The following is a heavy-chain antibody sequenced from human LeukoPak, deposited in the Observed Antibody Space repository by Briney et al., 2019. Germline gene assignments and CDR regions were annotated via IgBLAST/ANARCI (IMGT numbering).Heavy chain of an antibody. D-gene: IGHD6-13*01. J-gene: IGHJ4*02. V-gene: IGHV3-11*01. CDR1: GFTFSDYY. CDR2: ISSSGSTI. CDR3: ATGIAAAATFTDY. Sequence: GGSLRLSCAASGFTFSDYYMSWIRQAPGKGLEWVSYISSSGSTIYYADSVKGRFTISRDNAKNSLYLQMNSLRAEGTAVYYCATGIAAAATFTDYWGQGTLVTVSS.